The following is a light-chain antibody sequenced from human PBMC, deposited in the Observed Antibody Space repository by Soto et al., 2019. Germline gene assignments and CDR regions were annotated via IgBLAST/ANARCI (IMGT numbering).Light chain of an antibody. CDR2: END. Sequence: QSVLTQPPSVSAAPGQTVTISCSGSSSNIGNHYVAWYQKLPGTAPKLLIYENDKRPSGIPDRISGSKSGTSATLGITGLQTEDKADYYCGTWDTRLSVLYVFGTGTKLTVL. J-gene: IGLJ1*01. V-gene: IGLV1-51*01. CDR3: GTWDTRLSVLYV. CDR1: SSNIGNHY.